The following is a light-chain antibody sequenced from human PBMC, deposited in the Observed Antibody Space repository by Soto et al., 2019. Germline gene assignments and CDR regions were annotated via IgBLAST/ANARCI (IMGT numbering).Light chain of an antibody. Sequence: EIALTQAPGTLSLSPGERATLSCRASQSVSSSYLAWYQQKPGQAPRLLIYGASSRATGIPDRFGGSGSGTDFTLTISRLEPEDFAVYYCQQYGSSPWTFGQGTKVDIK. V-gene: IGKV3-20*01. CDR2: GAS. CDR3: QQYGSSPWT. CDR1: QSVSSSY. J-gene: IGKJ1*01.